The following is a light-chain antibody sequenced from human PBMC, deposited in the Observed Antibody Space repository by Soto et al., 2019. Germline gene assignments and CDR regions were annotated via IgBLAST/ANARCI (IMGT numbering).Light chain of an antibody. CDR3: QQYHNTPIT. CDR1: QSVSSNY. Sequence: EIVLTQSPGILSLSPWQRVTLSCRASQSVSSNYLAWYQQIPGQAPRLLIYGVSSRAAGIPDRFSGSGSGTDFTLTINRLEPEDFAVYYCQQYHNTPITFGQGTRLEIK. V-gene: IGKV3-20*01. J-gene: IGKJ5*01. CDR2: GVS.